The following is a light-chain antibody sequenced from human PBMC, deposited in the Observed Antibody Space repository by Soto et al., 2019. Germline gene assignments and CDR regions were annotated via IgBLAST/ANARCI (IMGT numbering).Light chain of an antibody. V-gene: IGKV3-15*01. CDR2: GAS. CDR1: QSISSN. CDR3: QHYNNWPFT. J-gene: IGKJ2*01. Sequence: DIVMTQSPATLSVSPGERATLSCRASQSISSNLAWYQQKPGQAPTLLIYGASARATGIPARFSGSGSGTEFTLTISSLQSEDFAVYYCQHYNNWPFTFGLGTKLEIK.